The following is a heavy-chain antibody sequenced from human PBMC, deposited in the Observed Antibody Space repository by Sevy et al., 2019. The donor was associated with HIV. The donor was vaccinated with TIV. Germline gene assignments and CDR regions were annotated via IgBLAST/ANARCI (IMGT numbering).Heavy chain of an antibody. J-gene: IGHJ4*02. CDR3: EAIATAGRDY. CDR2: ISGSGGST. V-gene: IGHV3-23*01. Sequence: GGSLRFSCAASGFIFSSYVMSWVRQAPGKGLEWVSTISGSGGSTYYADSVKGRFTISRDNSKNTLDLQMNSLRAEDTAVYYCEAIATAGRDYWGQGTLVTVSS. D-gene: IGHD6-13*01. CDR1: GFIFSSYV.